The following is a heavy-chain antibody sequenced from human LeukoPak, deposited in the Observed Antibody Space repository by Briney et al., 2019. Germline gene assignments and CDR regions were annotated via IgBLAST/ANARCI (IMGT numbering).Heavy chain of an antibody. CDR1: GGSISSGGYY. CDR2: IYTSGST. V-gene: IGHV4-61*02. D-gene: IGHD2-15*01. CDR3: ARDAYCSGGSCYTGGIDNAFDI. Sequence: SETLSLTCTVSGGSISSGGYYWSWIRQPAGKGLEWIGRIYTSGSTNYNPSLKSRVTISVDTSKNQFSLKLSSVTAADTAVYYCARDAYCSGGSCYTGGIDNAFDIWGQGTMVTVSS. J-gene: IGHJ3*02.